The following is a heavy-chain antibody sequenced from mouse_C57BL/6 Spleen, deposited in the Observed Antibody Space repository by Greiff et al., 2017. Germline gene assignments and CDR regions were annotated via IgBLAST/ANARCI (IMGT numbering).Heavy chain of an antibody. CDR3: TRAYYEYDRGPMDY. D-gene: IGHD2-4*01. CDR1: GYAFSSSW. Sequence: VQLQQSGPELVKPGASVKISCKASGYAFSSSWMNWVKQRPGKGLEWIGRIYPGDGDTNYNGKFKGKAILTADKSSSTAYMELRSLTSEDSAVYYCTRAYYEYDRGPMDYWGQGTSVTVSS. CDR2: IYPGDGDT. V-gene: IGHV1-82*01. J-gene: IGHJ4*01.